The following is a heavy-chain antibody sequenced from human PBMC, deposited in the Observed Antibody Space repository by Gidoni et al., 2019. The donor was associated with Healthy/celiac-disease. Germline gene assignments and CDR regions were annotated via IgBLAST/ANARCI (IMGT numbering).Heavy chain of an antibody. CDR3: ARGVAARPGYYYYGMDV. V-gene: IGHV4-59*01. J-gene: IGHJ6*02. CDR1: GGSISSYY. CDR2: IYYSGST. D-gene: IGHD6-6*01. Sequence: QVQLQESGPGLVKPSETLSLTCTVSGGSISSYYWSWIRQPPGKGLEWIGYIYYSGSTNYNPSLKSRGTISVDTSKNQLSLKLSSVTAADTAVYYCARGVAARPGYYYYGMDVWGQGTTVTVSS.